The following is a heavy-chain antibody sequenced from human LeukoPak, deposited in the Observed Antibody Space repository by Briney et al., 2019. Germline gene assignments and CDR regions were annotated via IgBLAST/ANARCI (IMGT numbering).Heavy chain of an antibody. D-gene: IGHD4-17*01. CDR3: ARTMGSINDYGDYGGHGGAFDI. J-gene: IGHJ3*02. CDR1: GFTFDDYG. V-gene: IGHV3-20*01. Sequence: PGGSLRLSCAASGFTFDDYGMSWVRQAPGKGLEWVSGINWNGGSTGYADSVKGRFTISRDNAKNSLYLQMNSLRAEDTALYHCARTMGSINDYGDYGGHGGAFDIWGQGTMVTVSS. CDR2: INWNGGST.